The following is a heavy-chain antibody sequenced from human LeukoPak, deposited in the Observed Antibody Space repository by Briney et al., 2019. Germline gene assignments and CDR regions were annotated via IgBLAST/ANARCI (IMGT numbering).Heavy chain of an antibody. CDR1: GFSFSSYA. J-gene: IGHJ4*02. CDR3: ASSIRYP. Sequence: GGSLRLSCAASGFSFSSYAMFWVRQAPGKGLEWVTIISRDGSDTFYADSVRGRFTISRDNSKNTLYLQMNNLRAEDTAVYYCASSIRYPWGQGTLVTVSS. V-gene: IGHV3-30*14. CDR2: ISRDGSDT. D-gene: IGHD3-9*01.